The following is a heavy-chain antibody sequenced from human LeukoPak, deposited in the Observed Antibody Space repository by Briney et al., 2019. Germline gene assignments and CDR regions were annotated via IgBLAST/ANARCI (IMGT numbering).Heavy chain of an antibody. J-gene: IGHJ6*03. Sequence: SETLSLTCAVYGGSFSGYYWSWIRQPPGKGLEWIGEINHSGSTNYNPSLKSRVTISVDTSKNQFSLKLSSVTAADTAVYYCARLKRKLNSYYYMDVWGKGTTVTVSS. CDR2: INHSGST. CDR3: ARLKRKLNSYYYMDV. D-gene: IGHD5-24*01. CDR1: GGSFSGYY. V-gene: IGHV4-34*01.